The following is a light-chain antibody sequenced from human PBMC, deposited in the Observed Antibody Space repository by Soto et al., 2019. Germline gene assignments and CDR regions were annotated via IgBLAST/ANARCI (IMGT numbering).Light chain of an antibody. CDR2: EVG. Sequence: QSALTQPASVSGSPGQSITISCTAINSDVGGYNYVSWYQQHPGKVPKLMIYEVGNRPSGVSNRFSGSKSGNTASLTISGLQSEDEADYYCTSYTPTGALVFGSGTQLTVL. V-gene: IGLV2-14*01. CDR3: TSYTPTGALV. J-gene: IGLJ6*01. CDR1: NSDVGGYNY.